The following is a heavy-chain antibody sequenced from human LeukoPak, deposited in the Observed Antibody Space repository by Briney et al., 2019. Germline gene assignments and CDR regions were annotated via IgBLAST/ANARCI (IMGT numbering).Heavy chain of an antibody. J-gene: IGHJ5*01. CDR1: GFTFGRSW. CDR3: ARGFGGSTDS. CDR2: TNEDGGRT. V-gene: IGHV3-74*01. D-gene: IGHD4-23*01. Sequence: GGSLRLSCTASGFTFGRSWMHWVRQAPGKGLAWVSRTNEDGGRTDYADSVKGRFTISRDNAKNTLYLQMNSLSAEDTAVYYCARGFGGSTDSWGQGTLVTVSS.